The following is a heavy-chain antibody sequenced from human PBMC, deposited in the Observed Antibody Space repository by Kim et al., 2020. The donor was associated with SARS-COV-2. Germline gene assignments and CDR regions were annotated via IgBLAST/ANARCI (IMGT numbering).Heavy chain of an antibody. CDR2: IKQDGSEK. CDR3: ARDPRYYDILTRAYYYYGLDV. V-gene: IGHV3-7*03. Sequence: GGSLRLSCAASGFTFSSYWMSWVRQAPGKGLEWVANIKQDGSEKYYVDSVKGRFTISRDNAKNSLYLQMNSLRADDTAVYYCARDPRYYDILTRAYYYYGLDVWGQGTPVTVSS. J-gene: IGHJ6*02. D-gene: IGHD3-9*01. CDR1: GFTFSSYW.